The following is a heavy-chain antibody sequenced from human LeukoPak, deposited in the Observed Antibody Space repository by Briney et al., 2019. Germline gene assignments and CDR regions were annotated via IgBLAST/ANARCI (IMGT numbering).Heavy chain of an antibody. D-gene: IGHD3-22*01. J-gene: IGHJ5*02. V-gene: IGHV3-15*07. CDR1: GFSFSDAW. CDR3: ATDFYDTT. Sequence: GGSLRLPCATSGFSFSDAWMNWVRRAPGKGLEWVGRIRRNSDGGTIDYAAPVKGRFALSRDDSKNTLYLHMSSLQTEDTAVYYCATDFYDTTWGQGTLVTVSS. CDR2: IRRNSDGGTI.